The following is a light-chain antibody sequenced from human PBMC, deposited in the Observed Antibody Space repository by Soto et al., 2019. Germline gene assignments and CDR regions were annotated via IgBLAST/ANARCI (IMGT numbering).Light chain of an antibody. CDR1: QSISTTY. CDR3: QQYGSSPYT. V-gene: IGKV3-20*01. Sequence: EIVVTQSPGTLSLSPGERATLSCRASQSISTTYLAWYQQRRGQAPRLLIYGTSSRATGIPDRFSGSGSATDFTLTINRLEPEDFAVYYCQQYGSSPYTFGQGTKLEIK. CDR2: GTS. J-gene: IGKJ2*01.